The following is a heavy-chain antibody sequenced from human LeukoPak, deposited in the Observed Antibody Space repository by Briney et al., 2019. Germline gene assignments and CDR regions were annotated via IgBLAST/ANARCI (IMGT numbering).Heavy chain of an antibody. V-gene: IGHV3-53*01. CDR2: IYSDNT. D-gene: IGHD2-8*01. CDR1: GFTVSSNS. Sequence: GGSLRLSCTVSGFTVSSNSMSWVRQAPGKGLEWVSFIYSDNTHYSDSVKGRFTISRDNSKNTLYLQMNSLRAEDTAIYHCAREGVGHYYYYYYMDVWGKGTTVTISS. CDR3: AREGVGHYYYYYYMDV. J-gene: IGHJ6*03.